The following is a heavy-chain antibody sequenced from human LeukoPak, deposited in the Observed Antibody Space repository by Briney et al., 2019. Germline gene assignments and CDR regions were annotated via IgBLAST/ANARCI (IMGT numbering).Heavy chain of an antibody. V-gene: IGHV3-21*01. CDR2: ISSSSSYI. Sequence: GGSLRLSCAASGFTFSSYSMNWVRQAPGRGLEWVLSISSSSSYIYYADSVKGRFTISRDNAKNSLYLQMNSQRAEDTAVYSCAGSGSYDYWGQGTLVTVSS. J-gene: IGHJ4*02. D-gene: IGHD1-26*01. CDR3: AGSGSYDY. CDR1: GFTFSSYS.